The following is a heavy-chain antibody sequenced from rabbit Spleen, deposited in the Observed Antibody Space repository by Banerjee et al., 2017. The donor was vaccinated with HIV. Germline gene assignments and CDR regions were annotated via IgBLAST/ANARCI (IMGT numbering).Heavy chain of an antibody. J-gene: IGHJ3*01. CDR1: GFDLSSYG. CDR3: VRGASSSGYYSL. CDR2: IDPIFGAT. Sequence: QEQLEESGGGLVQPGGSLKVSCKASGFDLSSYGVSWVRQAPGKGLEWIGYIDPIFGATYYATWVNGRFTISSHNAQNTLYLQLNSLTAADTATYFCVRGASSSGYYSLWGQGTLVTVS. V-gene: IGHV1S47*01. D-gene: IGHD1-1*01.